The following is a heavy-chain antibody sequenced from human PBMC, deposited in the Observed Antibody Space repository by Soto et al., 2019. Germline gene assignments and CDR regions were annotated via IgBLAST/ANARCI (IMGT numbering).Heavy chain of an antibody. J-gene: IGHJ6*02. V-gene: IGHV1-69*06. CDR1: GGTFSSYA. CDR2: IIPIFGTA. Sequence: QVQLVQSGAEVKKPGSSVKVSCKASGGTFSSYAISWVRQAPGQGLEWMGGIIPIFGTANYAQKFQGRVTITADKSTSTASMGLSSLRSEATAVFYCARSYYDILTGYSSHYYYGMDVWGQGPTVTVSS. CDR3: ARSYYDILTGYSSHYYYGMDV. D-gene: IGHD3-9*01.